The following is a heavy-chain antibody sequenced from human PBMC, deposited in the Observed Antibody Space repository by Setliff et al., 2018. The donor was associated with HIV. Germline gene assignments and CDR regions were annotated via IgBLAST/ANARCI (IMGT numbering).Heavy chain of an antibody. V-gene: IGHV1-2*06. D-gene: IGHD1-26*01. CDR1: GYTLTGYY. Sequence: WASVKVSCKASGYTLTGYYMNWVRQAPGQGLEWMGRINPTSGDTSYAQKFQGRVTMTRDTSISTAYMELSRLKSDDAAVYYCAREGISGSYFDYWGQGTLVTVSS. CDR2: INPTSGDT. CDR3: AREGISGSYFDY. J-gene: IGHJ4*02.